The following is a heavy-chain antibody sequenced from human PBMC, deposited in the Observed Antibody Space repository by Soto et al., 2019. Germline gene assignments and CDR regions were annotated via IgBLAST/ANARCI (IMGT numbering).Heavy chain of an antibody. CDR2: IYYSGST. D-gene: IGHD2-15*01. J-gene: IGHJ4*02. CDR1: GGSISSGGYY. V-gene: IGHV4-31*03. CDR3: ASDICSGGSCASFDY. Sequence: QVQLQESGPGLVKPSQTLSLTCTVSGGSISSGGYYWSWIRQHPGKGLEWIGYIYYSGSTYYNPSRKSRVTISVDTSKTQFSLKLSSVTAADTAVYYRASDICSGGSCASFDYWGQGTLVTVSS.